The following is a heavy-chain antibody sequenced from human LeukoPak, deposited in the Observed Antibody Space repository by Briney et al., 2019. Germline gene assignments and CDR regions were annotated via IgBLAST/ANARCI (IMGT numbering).Heavy chain of an antibody. CDR3: ARGLRTSDSKGNWFDP. CDR2: TYYRSKWYN. V-gene: IGHV6-1*01. Sequence: SQTLSLTCAISGDSVSSNSAAWNWIRQSPSRGLEWLGRTYYRSKWYNDYAVSVKSRITINPDTSKNQFSLQLNSVTPEDTAVYYCARGLRTSDSKGNWFDPWGQGTLVTVSS. D-gene: IGHD3-22*01. J-gene: IGHJ5*02. CDR1: GDSVSSNSAA.